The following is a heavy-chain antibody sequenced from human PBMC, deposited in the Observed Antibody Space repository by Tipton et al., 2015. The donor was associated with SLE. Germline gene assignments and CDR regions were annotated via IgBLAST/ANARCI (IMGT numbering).Heavy chain of an antibody. CDR1: GYTFTSYG. V-gene: IGHV1-18*01. CDR3: ARDESGFKDFFDY. Sequence: QLVQSGAEVKKPGASVKVSCKTSGYTFTSYGFNWVRQAPGQGLEWMGWIGADNGNTNYALKFQGRVTMTRDKTTSTAYMELRSLRSDDTAIYYCARDESGFKDFFDYWGQGTLVTVSS. CDR2: IGADNGNT. D-gene: IGHD5-12*01. J-gene: IGHJ4*02.